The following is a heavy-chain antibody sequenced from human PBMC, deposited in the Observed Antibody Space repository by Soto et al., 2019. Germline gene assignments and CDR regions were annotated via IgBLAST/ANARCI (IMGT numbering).Heavy chain of an antibody. CDR3: ARDGGRIAVAGEFYYYGMDV. CDR2: IWYDGSNK. CDR1: GFTFSSYG. Sequence: QVQLVESGGGVVQPGRSLRLSCAASGFTFSSYGMHWVRQAPGKGLEWVAVIWYDGSNKYYADSVKGRFTISRDNSKNPLYLQMNSLRAEDTAVYYCARDGGRIAVAGEFYYYGMDVWGQGTTVTVSS. D-gene: IGHD6-19*01. J-gene: IGHJ6*02. V-gene: IGHV3-33*01.